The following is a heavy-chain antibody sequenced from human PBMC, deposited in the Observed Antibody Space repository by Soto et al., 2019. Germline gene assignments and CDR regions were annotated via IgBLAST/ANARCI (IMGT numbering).Heavy chain of an antibody. Sequence: GASVKVSCKASGSGFIRSGIQWVRQAHGQRLEWIGWIVVASGQTNYAQNFRGRVAITRDTSTATAYIELTGLTSEDTAVYVCSADRPDIGVGWWVWGQGTTVTVSS. CDR1: GSGFIRSG. CDR2: IVVASGQT. V-gene: IGHV1-58*02. J-gene: IGHJ6*02. CDR3: SADRPDIGVGWWV. D-gene: IGHD2-15*01.